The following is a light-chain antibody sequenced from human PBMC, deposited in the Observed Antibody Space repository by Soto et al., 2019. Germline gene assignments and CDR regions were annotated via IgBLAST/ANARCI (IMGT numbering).Light chain of an antibody. CDR1: QSVSSSY. CDR2: GAS. V-gene: IGKV3-20*01. Sequence: EIVMTQSAATLSVSPGERATLSCRASQSVSSSYLAWYQQKPGQAPRLLIYGASNRATGIPDRFSGSGSGTDFTLTISRLEPEDFAVYYCQQYGSSPPWTFGQGTKVDI. J-gene: IGKJ1*01. CDR3: QQYGSSPPWT.